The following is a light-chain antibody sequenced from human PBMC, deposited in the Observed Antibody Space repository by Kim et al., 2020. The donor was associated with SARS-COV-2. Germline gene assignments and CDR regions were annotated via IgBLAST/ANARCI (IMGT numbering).Light chain of an antibody. J-gene: IGLJ3*02. CDR1: SSNIRNNY. V-gene: IGLV1-51*01. CDR2: DNN. Sequence: PRQKVTISCSGSSSNIRNNYVSWYQHLPGTAPKLLIYDNNKRPSGIPDRFSGSKSGTSATLGITGLQTGDEADYYCGTWDSSLSAVFGGGTQLTVL. CDR3: GTWDSSLSAV.